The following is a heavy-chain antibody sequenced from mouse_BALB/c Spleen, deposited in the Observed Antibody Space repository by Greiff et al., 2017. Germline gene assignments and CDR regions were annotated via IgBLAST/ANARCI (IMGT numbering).Heavy chain of an antibody. V-gene: IGHV3-6*02. CDR3: ARVDYRYDYWYFDV. J-gene: IGHJ1*01. D-gene: IGHD2-14*01. Sequence: LQESGPGLVKPSQSLSLTCSVTGYSITSGYYWNWIRQFPGNKLEWLGYISYDGSNNYNPSLKNRISITRDTSKNQFFLKLNSVTTEDTATYYCARVDYRYDYWYFDVGGAGTTVTVSA. CDR2: ISYDGSN. CDR1: GYSITSGYY.